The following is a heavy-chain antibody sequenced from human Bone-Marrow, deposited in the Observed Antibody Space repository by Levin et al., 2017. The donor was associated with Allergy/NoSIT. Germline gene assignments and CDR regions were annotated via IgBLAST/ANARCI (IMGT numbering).Heavy chain of an antibody. D-gene: IGHD2-21*01. CDR1: GYIFTNQY. J-gene: IGHJ4*02. CDR2: INPNDGVT. Sequence: GASVKVSCKTSGYIFTNQYMHFLRQAPGQGPEWIGWINPNDGVTKYAPNFQGRVTLTRDTSVNTVFMALHSLTSDDTAVYFCAGGSEAFCRGSDCFAFDFWGQGALLTVSS. CDR3: AGGSEAFCRGSDCFAFDF. V-gene: IGHV1-2*02.